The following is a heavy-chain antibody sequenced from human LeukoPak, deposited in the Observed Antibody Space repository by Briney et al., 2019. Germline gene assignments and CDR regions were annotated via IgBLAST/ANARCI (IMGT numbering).Heavy chain of an antibody. Sequence: GGSLRLSCAASGFTFSNYWMHWVRQDPGKGLVWVSFINPDGSTTNYADSVKGRFTISRDNAKNALYLQMNSLRAEDTAVYYCAREAYSSGWTSDYWGQGTLVTVSS. J-gene: IGHJ4*02. CDR1: GFTFSNYW. CDR2: INPDGSTT. V-gene: IGHV3-74*01. CDR3: AREAYSSGWTSDY. D-gene: IGHD6-19*01.